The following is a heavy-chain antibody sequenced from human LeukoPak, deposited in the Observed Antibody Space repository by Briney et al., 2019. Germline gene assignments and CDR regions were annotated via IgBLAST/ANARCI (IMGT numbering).Heavy chain of an antibody. CDR1: GGSFSGYY. CDR2: INHSGST. J-gene: IGHJ5*02. V-gene: IGHV4-34*01. D-gene: IGHD3-3*01. CDR3: ARGASTTLTYYDFWSGQRRGKLRFDL. Sequence: PSETLSLTCAVYGGSFSGYYWSWIRQPPGKGLEWIGEINHSGSTNYNPSLKSRVTISVDTSKNQFSLKLSSVTAADTAVYYCARGASTTLTYYDFWSGQRRGKLRFDLWGQGTLVTVSS.